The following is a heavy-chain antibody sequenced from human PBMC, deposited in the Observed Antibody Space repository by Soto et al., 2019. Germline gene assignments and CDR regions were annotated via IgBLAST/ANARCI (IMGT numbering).Heavy chain of an antibody. CDR3: ARELGGSSGPFDY. CDR2: MIPIFGTA. CDR1: GATNGSYA. V-gene: IGHV1-69*13. J-gene: IGHJ4*02. Sequence: GASAKLSCEACGATNGSYAMSWVRQATGKGLAWMAGMIPIFGTATYAPKFQGRVTSTADESTSTAYMELSSLRSEDTAVYYCARELGGSSGPFDYWGQGTLVTVFS. D-gene: IGHD3-22*01.